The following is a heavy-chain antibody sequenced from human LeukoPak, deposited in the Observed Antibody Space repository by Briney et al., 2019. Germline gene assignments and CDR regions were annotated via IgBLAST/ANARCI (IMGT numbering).Heavy chain of an antibody. CDR3: RAVFGQTAMLDY. CDR1: GFTFSNYG. D-gene: IGHD5-18*01. Sequence: GGSLSLSCSASGFTFSNYGMHWVRQAPGKGLEWVAFIRYDGNDKYYADSVKGRFTISRDNSKNTLYLQMNSLRAEDTAVYYCRAVFGQTAMLDYWGQGTLVTVSS. CDR2: IRYDGNDK. V-gene: IGHV3-30*02. J-gene: IGHJ4*02.